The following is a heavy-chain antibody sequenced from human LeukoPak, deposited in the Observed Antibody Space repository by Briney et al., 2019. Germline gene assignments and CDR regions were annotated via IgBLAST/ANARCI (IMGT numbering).Heavy chain of an antibody. J-gene: IGHJ4*02. CDR2: INAGNGNT. D-gene: IGHD2-15*01. CDR1: GYTFTSYA. V-gene: IGHV1-3*01. CDR3: ARDGAPGYCSGGSCYSFDY. Sequence: ASVKVSCKASGYTFTSYAMHWVRQAPGQRLEWMGWINAGNGNTKYSQKFQGRVTITRDTSASTAYMEPSSLRSEDTAVYYCARDGAPGYCSGGSCYSFDYWGQGTLVTVSS.